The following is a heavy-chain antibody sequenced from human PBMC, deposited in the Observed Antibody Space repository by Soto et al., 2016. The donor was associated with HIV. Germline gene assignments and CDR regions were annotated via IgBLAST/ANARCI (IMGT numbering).Heavy chain of an antibody. Sequence: EVQLVESGGGLVKPGGSLRLSCAASGFTFSSYSMNWVRQAPGKGLEWVSSISSSSSYIYYADSVKGRFTISRDNAKNSLYLQMNSLRAEDTAVYYCARDQAVAVDLDYVGPGEPWSTVSS. D-gene: IGHD6-19*01. CDR2: ISSSSSYI. J-gene: IGHJ4*02. CDR1: GFTFSSYS. CDR3: ARDQAVAVDLDY. V-gene: IGHV3-21*01.